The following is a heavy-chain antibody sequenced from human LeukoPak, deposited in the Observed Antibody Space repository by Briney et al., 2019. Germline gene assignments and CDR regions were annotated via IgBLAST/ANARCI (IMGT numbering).Heavy chain of an antibody. CDR3: ARGTSTVVTPNYYYYYCMDV. CDR1: GGSISSSH. D-gene: IGHD4-23*01. J-gene: IGHJ6*03. CDR2: IHTSGGT. Sequence: SETLSLTCTVSGGSISSSHWSWIRQPPGKGLEWIGNIHTSGGTNYSPSLKSRVTISADTSRNQFSQKLSSVTAADTAVYYCARGTSTVVTPNYYYYYCMDVWGKGTTVTVSS. V-gene: IGHV4-4*09.